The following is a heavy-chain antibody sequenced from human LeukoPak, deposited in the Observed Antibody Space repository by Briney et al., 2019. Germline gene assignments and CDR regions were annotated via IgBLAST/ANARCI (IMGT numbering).Heavy chain of an antibody. CDR3: ARPLVGDALDY. Sequence: GGSLRLPCAASGFTFSRYGMHWVRQAPGKGLEWVAVIWYDGSNEYYADSVKGRFTIFRDNSKNTLHLQMNSLRAEDTAVYYCARPLVGDALDYWGQGTLVTVSS. V-gene: IGHV3-33*01. D-gene: IGHD1-26*01. CDR2: IWYDGSNE. CDR1: GFTFSRYG. J-gene: IGHJ4*02.